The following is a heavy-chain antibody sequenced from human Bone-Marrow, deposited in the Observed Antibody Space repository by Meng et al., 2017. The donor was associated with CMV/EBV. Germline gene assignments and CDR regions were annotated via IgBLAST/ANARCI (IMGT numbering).Heavy chain of an antibody. CDR3: ARHVISDCSSTSCYPGWFDP. CDR1: GGSISSSSYY. J-gene: IGHJ5*02. D-gene: IGHD2-2*01. V-gene: IGHV4-39*01. Sequence: SETLSLTCTVSGGSISSSSYYWGWIRQPPGKGLEWIGSIYYSGSTYYNPSLKSRVTISVDTSKNQFSLKLSSVTAADTAVYYCARHVISDCSSTSCYPGWFDPWGQGTRVTVYS. CDR2: IYYSGST.